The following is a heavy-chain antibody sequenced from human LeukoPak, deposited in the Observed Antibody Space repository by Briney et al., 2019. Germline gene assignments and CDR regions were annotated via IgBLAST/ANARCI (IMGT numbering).Heavy chain of an antibody. CDR3: AREGLYYFDY. CDR2: ISSSGSTI. CDR1: GFTFSSYE. V-gene: IGHV3-48*03. J-gene: IGHJ4*02. Sequence: GGSLRLSCAASGFTFSSYEMNWVRQAPGKGLEWVSYISSSGSTIYYADSVKGRFTISRDNAKNSLYLQMNSLRAEDTAVYYCAREGLYYFDYWGQGTLVTVSS. D-gene: IGHD6-19*01.